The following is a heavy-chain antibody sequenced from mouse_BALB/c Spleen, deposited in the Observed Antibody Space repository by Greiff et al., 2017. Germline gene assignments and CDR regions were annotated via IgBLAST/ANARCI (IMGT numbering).Heavy chain of an antibody. D-gene: IGHD2-4*01. CDR3: ASFDYDPYYAMDY. CDR1: GYSITSDYA. J-gene: IGHJ4*01. CDR2: ISYSGST. V-gene: IGHV3-2*02. Sequence: EVQLQESGPGLVKPSQSLSLTCTVTGYSITSDYAWNWIRQFPGNKLEWMGYISYSGSTSYNPSLKSRISITRDTSKNQFFLQLNSVTTEDTATYYCASFDYDPYYAMDYWGQGTSVTVSS.